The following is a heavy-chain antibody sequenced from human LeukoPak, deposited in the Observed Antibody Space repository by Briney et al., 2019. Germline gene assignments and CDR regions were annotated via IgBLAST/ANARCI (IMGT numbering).Heavy chain of an antibody. V-gene: IGHV5-51*01. J-gene: IGHJ4*02. CDR2: IYPGDSDT. D-gene: IGHD2-15*01. CDR1: VYSFTNYW. Sequence: PGESLKISSNGAVYSFTNYWSCFLRQMPRKGLEWMGIIYPGDSDTRYSPSFQGQVTISADKSISTAYLQWSSLKASDTAMYYCARAAVLDYWGQGTLVTVSS. CDR3: ARAAVLDY.